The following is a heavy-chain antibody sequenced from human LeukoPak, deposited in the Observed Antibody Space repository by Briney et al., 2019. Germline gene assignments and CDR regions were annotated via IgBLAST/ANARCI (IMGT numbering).Heavy chain of an antibody. V-gene: IGHV4-38-2*02. J-gene: IGHJ4*02. D-gene: IGHD3-22*01. CDR3: AREGRCYDSSGYPSSVYFDY. CDR2: IYHSGRT. CDR1: GYSISSGYY. Sequence: SETLSLTCTVSGYSISSGYYWGWIRRPPGKGLEWIGSIYHSGRTFYNPSLKSRVTISVDTSKNQFSLKLSSVTAADTAVYYCAREGRCYDSSGYPSSVYFDYWGQGTLVTVSS.